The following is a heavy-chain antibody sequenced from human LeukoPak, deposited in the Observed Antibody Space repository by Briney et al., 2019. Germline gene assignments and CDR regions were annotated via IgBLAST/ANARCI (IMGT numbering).Heavy chain of an antibody. V-gene: IGHV1-46*01. J-gene: IGHJ4*02. CDR3: ARGPYDYYDSSGYHEDY. CDR1: GYTFTSYY. D-gene: IGHD3-22*01. Sequence: ASVKVSCKASGYTFTSYYMHWVRQAPGQGLEWTGMINPSGGSTSYAQKFQGRVTMTRDTSTSTVYMELSSLRSEDTAVYYCARGPYDYYDSSGYHEDYWGQGTLVTVSS. CDR2: INPSGGST.